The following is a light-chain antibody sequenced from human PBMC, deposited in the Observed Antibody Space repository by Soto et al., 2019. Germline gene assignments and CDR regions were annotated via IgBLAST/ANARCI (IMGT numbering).Light chain of an antibody. CDR2: EAS. CDR1: QSISSW. CDR3: QYYKEHST. J-gene: IGKJ1*01. Sequence: DIQMTQSPSTLSASVGDRVTITCRASQSISSWLAWYQQKPGKAPKLLIYEASSSEIGVPPRFSGSGFGTEFTLTISSLQPEDSATYYCQYYKEHSTFGQGNRLEIK. V-gene: IGKV1-5*03.